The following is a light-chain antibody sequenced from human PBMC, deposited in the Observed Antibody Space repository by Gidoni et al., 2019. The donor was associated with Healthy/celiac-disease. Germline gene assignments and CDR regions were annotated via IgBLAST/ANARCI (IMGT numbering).Light chain of an antibody. CDR3: QQRSNWPSSLT. CDR1: QSVSSY. CDR2: DAS. Sequence: EIVLTQSPATLSLSPGERATLSCRASQSVSSYLAWYQQKPGQAPRLLINDASNRATGIPARFIGSGSGTDFTLTISSLEPEDFAVSYCQQRSNWPSSLTFGGGTKVEIK. V-gene: IGKV3-11*01. J-gene: IGKJ4*01.